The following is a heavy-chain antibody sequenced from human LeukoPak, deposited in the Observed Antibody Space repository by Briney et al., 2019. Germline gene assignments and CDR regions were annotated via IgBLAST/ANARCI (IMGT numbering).Heavy chain of an antibody. CDR1: RLTFRSYS. D-gene: IGHD6-13*01. CDR3: ASKRYSSSWRDAFDI. Sequence: HPGGSLRLSCVPCRLTFRSYSMNWVRQATGKGLEWVSSISSTGSSIYYADSVKGRFTISRDNARNSLYLQMNSLRDEDTAVHYCASKRYSSSWRDAFDIWGQGTMVTVSS. CDR2: ISSTGSSI. J-gene: IGHJ3*02. V-gene: IGHV3-48*02.